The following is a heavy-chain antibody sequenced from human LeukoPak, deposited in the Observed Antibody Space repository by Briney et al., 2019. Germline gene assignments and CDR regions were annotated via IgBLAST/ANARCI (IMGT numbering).Heavy chain of an antibody. V-gene: IGHV3-49*04. CDR2: IRSKAYGGTT. CDR3: TRAGMVRGVSCYYYGMDV. CDR1: GFTFGDYA. Sequence: GRSLRLSCTASGFTFGDYAMSWVRQAPGKGLEWVGFIRSKAYGGTTEYAASVKGRFTISRDDSKSIAYLQMNSLKTEDTAVYYCTRAGMVRGVSCYYYGMDVWGKGTTVTVSS. D-gene: IGHD3-10*01. J-gene: IGHJ6*04.